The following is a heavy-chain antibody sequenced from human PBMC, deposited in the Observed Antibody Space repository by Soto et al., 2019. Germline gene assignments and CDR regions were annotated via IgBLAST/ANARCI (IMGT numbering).Heavy chain of an antibody. J-gene: IGHJ4*02. Sequence: QVQLVESGGGVVQPGRSLRLSCAASGFTFSSYGMHWVRQAPGKGLEWVAVIWYDGSNKYYADSVKGRFTISRDNSKNTLDLQMNSLRAEDTAVYYCARDRIVGATGMDYWGQGTLVTVSS. D-gene: IGHD1-26*01. CDR3: ARDRIVGATGMDY. CDR1: GFTFSSYG. V-gene: IGHV3-33*01. CDR2: IWYDGSNK.